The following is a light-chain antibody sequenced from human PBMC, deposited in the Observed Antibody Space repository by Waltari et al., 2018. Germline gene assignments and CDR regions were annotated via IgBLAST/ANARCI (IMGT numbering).Light chain of an antibody. J-gene: IGKJ3*01. CDR1: LSMRRW. V-gene: IGKV1-5*03. CDR2: QAA. Sequence: DIQMTQSPSTLSASVGDRVTITCRASLSMRRWLAWDQQKPGKDRKLRSYQAARLERSVPSWFSGSGSGTEFTLTISILHPDDFATYYFHLYNSYSTFSPGTEVDIK. CDR3: HLYNSYST.